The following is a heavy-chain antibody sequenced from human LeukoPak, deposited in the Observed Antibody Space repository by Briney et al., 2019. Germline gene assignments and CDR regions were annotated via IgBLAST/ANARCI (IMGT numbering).Heavy chain of an antibody. D-gene: IGHD1-7*01. CDR1: GGSISGYY. Sequence: SETLSLTCGVSGGSISGYYWTWIRQPAGKGLEWIGRVYTSGSTHYNPSLKTRLTMSVDTSKNQFSLKLSSVTAADTAVYYCARLITGTTTAFDIWGQGTMVTVSS. J-gene: IGHJ3*02. CDR3: ARLITGTTTAFDI. V-gene: IGHV4-4*07. CDR2: VYTSGST.